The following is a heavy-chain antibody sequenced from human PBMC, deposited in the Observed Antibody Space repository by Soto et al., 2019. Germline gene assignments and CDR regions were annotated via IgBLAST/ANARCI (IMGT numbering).Heavy chain of an antibody. CDR2: FIGIGGST. J-gene: IGHJ4*02. Sequence: PGGSLRLSCAASGFTFSTYTMGWVRQAPGKGLEWFSVFIGIGGSTDYADSVKGRFTISRDNSKNTLYLQMNSLRAEDTAVYYCAKASIVVALFDHWGQGTLVTVSS. CDR3: AKASIVVALFDH. V-gene: IGHV3-23*01. D-gene: IGHD3-22*01. CDR1: GFTFSTYT.